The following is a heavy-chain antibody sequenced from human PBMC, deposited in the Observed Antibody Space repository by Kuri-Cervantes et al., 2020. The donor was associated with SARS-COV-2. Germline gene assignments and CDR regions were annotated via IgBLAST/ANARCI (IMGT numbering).Heavy chain of an antibody. CDR3: ASLVVVPVDRDYGLIDY. D-gene: IGHD2-2*01. CDR1: GGSISSHY. V-gene: IGHV4-59*11. Sequence: SETLSLTCTVSGGSISSHYWSWIRQPPGKGLEWIGYIYYSGSTNYNPSLKSRVTISVDTSKNQFSLKLSSVTAADTAVYYCASLVVVPVDRDYGLIDYWGQGTLVTVSS. CDR2: IYYSGST. J-gene: IGHJ4*02.